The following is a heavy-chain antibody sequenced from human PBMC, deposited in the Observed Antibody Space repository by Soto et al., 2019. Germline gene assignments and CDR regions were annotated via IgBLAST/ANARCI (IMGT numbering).Heavy chain of an antibody. D-gene: IGHD3-3*01. J-gene: IGHJ5*02. V-gene: IGHV3-21*01. CDR1: GFTFSSYS. CDR2: ISSSSSYI. CDR3: AKSSYYAFWSGVNWFDP. Sequence: PGGSLRLSCAASGFTFSSYSMNWVRQAPGKGLEWVSSISSSSSYIYYADSVKGRFTISRDNAKNSLYLQMNSLRAEDTAVYYCAKSSYYAFWSGVNWFDPWGQGTLVTVSS.